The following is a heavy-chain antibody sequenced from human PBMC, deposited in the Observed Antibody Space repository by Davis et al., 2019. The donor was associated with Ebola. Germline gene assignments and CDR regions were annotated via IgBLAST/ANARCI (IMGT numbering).Heavy chain of an antibody. V-gene: IGHV1-46*01. D-gene: IGHD1-26*01. CDR2: INPSGGST. CDR3: AADSGSYYAIRTPENFDN. CDR1: GYTFTSYY. Sequence: AASVKVSCKASGYTFTSYYMHWVRQAPGQGLEWMGIINPSGGSTSYAQKFQGRVTMTRDMSTSTVYMDLSSLSSEDTAVYYCAADSGSYYAIRTPENFDNWGQGTLVTVSS. J-gene: IGHJ4*02.